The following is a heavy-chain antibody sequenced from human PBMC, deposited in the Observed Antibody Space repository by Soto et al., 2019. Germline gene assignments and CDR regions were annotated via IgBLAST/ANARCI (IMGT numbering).Heavy chain of an antibody. V-gene: IGHV3-48*02. Sequence: EVQLVESGGGLVQPGGSLRLSCAASGFNFSSYSMNWVRQAPGKGLEWVSYINSGSTTIYYADSVKGRFTISRDNAKNSLYLHMNSLRDEDTAVYYCARDAPRCSGGSCFDLWGQGTLVTVSS. CDR3: ARDAPRCSGGSCFDL. CDR1: GFNFSSYS. J-gene: IGHJ5*02. D-gene: IGHD2-15*01. CDR2: INSGSTTI.